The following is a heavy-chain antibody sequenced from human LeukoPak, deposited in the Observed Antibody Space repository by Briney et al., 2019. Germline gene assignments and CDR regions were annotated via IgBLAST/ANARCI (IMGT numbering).Heavy chain of an antibody. Sequence: PSETLSLTCTVSGGSISSYYWSWIRQPPGKGLEWIGYIYYSGSTNYNPSLKSRVTISVDTSKNQFSLKLSSVTAADTAVYYCAKDYGDYVGNWFDPWGQGTLVTVSS. V-gene: IGHV4-59*08. J-gene: IGHJ5*02. CDR3: AKDYGDYVGNWFDP. D-gene: IGHD4-17*01. CDR2: IYYSGST. CDR1: GGSISSYY.